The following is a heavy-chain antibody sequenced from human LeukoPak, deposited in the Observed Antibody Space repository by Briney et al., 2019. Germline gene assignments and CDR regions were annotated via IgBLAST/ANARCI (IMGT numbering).Heavy chain of an antibody. J-gene: IGHJ4*02. CDR2: INSDGINT. V-gene: IGHV3-74*01. Sequence: GGSLRLSCAASGFTFSNYWMHWVRQAPGKGLVWVSRINSDGINTSYADSVKGRFTISRDNAKNTPNLQMNSLRAEDTAVYYCTTSFIPGVDYWGQGTLVTVSS. D-gene: IGHD7-27*01. CDR3: TTSFIPGVDY. CDR1: GFTFSNYW.